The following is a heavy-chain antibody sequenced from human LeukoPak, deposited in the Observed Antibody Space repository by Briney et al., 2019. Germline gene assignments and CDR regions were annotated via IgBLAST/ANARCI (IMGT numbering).Heavy chain of an antibody. Sequence: GGSLRLSWAASGFTFSSYAMHWVRQAPGKGLEGVAVISYDGSNRYYADSVKGRFTISRDNSKNTLYLQMNSLRAEDTAVYYCARGPIAVAGIFDYRGQGTLVTVSS. CDR3: ARGPIAVAGIFDY. CDR2: ISYDGSNR. D-gene: IGHD6-19*01. CDR1: GFTFSSYA. J-gene: IGHJ4*02. V-gene: IGHV3-30*04.